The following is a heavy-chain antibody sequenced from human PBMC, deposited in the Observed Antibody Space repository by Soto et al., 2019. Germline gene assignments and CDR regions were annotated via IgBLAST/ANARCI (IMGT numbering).Heavy chain of an antibody. CDR2: INHSGST. Sequence: SETLSLTCAVYGGSFIGYYCILIRQPPVKWLEWIGEINHSGSTNYNPSLKSRVTISVDTSKNQFSLKLSSVTAADTAVYYCARERTIFGVVRDNWFDPWGQGTLVTVSS. CDR3: ARERTIFGVVRDNWFDP. V-gene: IGHV4-34*01. J-gene: IGHJ5*02. CDR1: GGSFIGYY. D-gene: IGHD3-3*01.